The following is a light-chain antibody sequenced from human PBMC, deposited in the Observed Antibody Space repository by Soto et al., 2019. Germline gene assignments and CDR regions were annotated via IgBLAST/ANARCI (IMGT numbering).Light chain of an antibody. J-gene: IGKJ4*01. CDR1: QAIGND. Sequence: IQMTQSPSSLSASVGDRVTITCRASQAIGNDLGWYQQKPRKAPKRLIYAASSLQSGVPSRFSGSGSGTEFTPTISSLQPEDSATYFCLQHDSYPVTFGGGTRVEIK. CDR2: AAS. CDR3: LQHDSYPVT. V-gene: IGKV1-17*01.